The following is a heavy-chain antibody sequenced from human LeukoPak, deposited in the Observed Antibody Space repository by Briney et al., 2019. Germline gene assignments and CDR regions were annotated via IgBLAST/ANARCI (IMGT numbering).Heavy chain of an antibody. CDR1: GGSIGSGGYY. Sequence: PSETLSLTCTVSGGSIGSGGYYWSCIRQHPGKGLEWIGYIYYSGSTYYNPSLKSRVTISVDTSKNQFSLKLSSVTAADTAVYYCARLTYGDYVDYWGQGTLVTVSS. CDR3: ARLTYGDYVDY. V-gene: IGHV4-31*03. J-gene: IGHJ4*02. CDR2: IYYSGST. D-gene: IGHD4-17*01.